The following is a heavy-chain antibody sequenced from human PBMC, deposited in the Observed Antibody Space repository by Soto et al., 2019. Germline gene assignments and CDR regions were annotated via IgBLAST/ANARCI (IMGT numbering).Heavy chain of an antibody. CDR2: IYYSGST. D-gene: IGHD3-10*01. Sequence: SETLSLTCNVSGGFISNYYWSWIRQPPGKGLERIGYIYYSGSTNYNPSHKSRVTISIDASKNQLTLRMKSVTAADTAVYYCTRDRMIRGAYYGMDVWGQGTTVT. J-gene: IGHJ6*02. CDR3: TRDRMIRGAYYGMDV. CDR1: GGFISNYY. V-gene: IGHV4-59*08.